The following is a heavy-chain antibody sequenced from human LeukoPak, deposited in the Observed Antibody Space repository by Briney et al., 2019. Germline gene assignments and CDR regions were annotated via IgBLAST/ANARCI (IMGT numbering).Heavy chain of an antibody. Sequence: GGSLKLSCVTSGLTFSGSAIHWVRQTPGKGLEWIGRMRSKSNNYATAYAASLKGRFIISRDDSKNTAYLQMNSLETEDSAVYFCSSGGMYYYYYMEVWGKGTTVTVSS. J-gene: IGHJ6*03. V-gene: IGHV3-73*01. D-gene: IGHD3-16*01. CDR1: GLTFSGSA. CDR3: SSGGMYYYYYMEV. CDR2: MRSKSNNYAT.